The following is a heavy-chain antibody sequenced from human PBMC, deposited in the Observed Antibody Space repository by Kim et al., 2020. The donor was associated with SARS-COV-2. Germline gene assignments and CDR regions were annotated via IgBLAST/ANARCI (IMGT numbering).Heavy chain of an antibody. V-gene: IGHV3-11*04. Sequence: YEDSVKGRFTISRDDAKNSLNLQMNSLRAEDTAVYYCARGGYTGYDAVDSWGQGTLVTVSS. D-gene: IGHD5-12*01. CDR3: ARGGYTGYDAVDS. J-gene: IGHJ4*02.